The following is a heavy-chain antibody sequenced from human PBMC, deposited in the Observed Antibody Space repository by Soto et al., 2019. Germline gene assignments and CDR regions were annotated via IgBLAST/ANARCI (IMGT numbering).Heavy chain of an antibody. CDR1: GFTFSNAW. Sequence: GGSLRLSCAASGFTFSNAWMSWVRQAPGKGLEWVGRIKSKTDGGTTDYAAPVKGRFTISRDDSKNTLYLQMNSLKTEDTAVYYCITEISYDFSHPGYYYYMDVWGKGTTVTVSS. J-gene: IGHJ6*03. V-gene: IGHV3-15*01. D-gene: IGHD3-3*01. CDR3: ITEISYDFSHPGYYYYMDV. CDR2: IKSKTDGGTT.